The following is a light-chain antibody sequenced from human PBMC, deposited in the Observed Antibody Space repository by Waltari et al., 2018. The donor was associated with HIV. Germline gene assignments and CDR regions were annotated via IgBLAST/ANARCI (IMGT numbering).Light chain of an antibody. CDR1: QGVASD. CDR3: QQYNNWPPVT. CDR2: GAS. J-gene: IGKJ3*01. V-gene: IGKV3-15*01. Sequence: EIVMTQSPATLSVSPGERATLSCRASQGVASDLAWYQQKPGQAPRLLIYGASTRATGSPARFSGSGSGTEFTLTISSLQSEDFAVYYCQQYNNWPPVTFGPGTKVDIK.